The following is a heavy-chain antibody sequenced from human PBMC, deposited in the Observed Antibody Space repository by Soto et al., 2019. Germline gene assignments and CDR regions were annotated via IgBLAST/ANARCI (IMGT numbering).Heavy chain of an antibody. Sequence: SETLSLTCTVSGGSVSSGSYYWSWIQQPPGKGLEWIGYIYYSGSTNYNPSLKSRVTISVDTSKNQFSLKLSSVTAADTAVYYCARDTRCFGDWLDPWGQGTLVTVSS. D-gene: IGHD3-10*01. CDR2: IYYSGST. CDR3: ARDTRCFGDWLDP. V-gene: IGHV4-61*01. J-gene: IGHJ5*02. CDR1: GGSVSSGSYY.